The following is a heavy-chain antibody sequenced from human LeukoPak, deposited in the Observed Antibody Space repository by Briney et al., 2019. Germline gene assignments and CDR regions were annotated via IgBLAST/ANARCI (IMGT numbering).Heavy chain of an antibody. J-gene: IGHJ4*02. CDR2: INPNSGGT. V-gene: IGHV1-2*02. D-gene: IGHD3-22*01. CDR3: ARDYYDSSGYAH. Sequence: ASVKVSCKASGYTFTGYYMHWVRQAPGQGLEWMGWINPNSGGTNYAQKFQGRVTMTRDTSISTAYMELSRLRSDDTAVYYCARDYYDSSGYAHWGQGTLVTVSP. CDR1: GYTFTGYY.